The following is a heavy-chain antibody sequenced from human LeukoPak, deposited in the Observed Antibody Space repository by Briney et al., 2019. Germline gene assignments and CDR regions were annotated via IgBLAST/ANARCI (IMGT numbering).Heavy chain of an antibody. CDR3: ARVRDRIVGAIDY. D-gene: IGHD1-26*01. J-gene: IGHJ4*02. CDR2: ISSGSGYI. Sequence: GGSLRLSCAASGFTFSTYSMNWVRQAPGKGLEWVSSISSGSGYIYYADSVTGRFTVSRDNAKNSLYLQMNSLRAEDTAVYYCARVRDRIVGAIDYWGQGTLVSVSS. CDR1: GFTFSTYS. V-gene: IGHV3-21*01.